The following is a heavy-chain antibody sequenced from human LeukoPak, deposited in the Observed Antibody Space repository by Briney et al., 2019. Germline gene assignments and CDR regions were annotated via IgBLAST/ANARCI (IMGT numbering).Heavy chain of an antibody. Sequence: GGSLRLSCAASGFTFSSYEMNWVRQAPGKGLEWVSYISSSGSTIYYADSVKGRFTISRDNAKNSLYLQMNSLRAEDTAVYYCARDSGTVWKRSGFDYWGQGTLVTVSS. D-gene: IGHD6-13*01. J-gene: IGHJ4*02. V-gene: IGHV3-48*03. CDR1: GFTFSSYE. CDR3: ARDSGTVWKRSGFDY. CDR2: ISSSGSTI.